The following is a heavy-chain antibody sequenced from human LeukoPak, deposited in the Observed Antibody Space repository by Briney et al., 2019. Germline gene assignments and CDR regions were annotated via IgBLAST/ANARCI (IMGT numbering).Heavy chain of an antibody. D-gene: IGHD3-10*01. CDR1: GFTFSNYA. CDR2: ISGSGGST. J-gene: IGHJ4*02. V-gene: IGHV3-23*01. Sequence: GGSLRLSCAASGFTFSNYAMSWVRQAPGKGLEWVSAISGSGGSTYYADSVRGRFTISRDNSKNTLYLQMNSLRAEDTAVYYCAKGRGDQPYDYWGQGTLVTVSS. CDR3: AKGRGDQPYDY.